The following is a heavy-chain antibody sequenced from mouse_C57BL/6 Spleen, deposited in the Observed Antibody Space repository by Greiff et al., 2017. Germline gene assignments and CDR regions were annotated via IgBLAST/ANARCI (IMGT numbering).Heavy chain of an antibody. J-gene: IGHJ3*01. CDR2: ISSGGDYI. V-gene: IGHV5-9-1*02. Sequence: EVQLQESGEGLVKPGGSLKLSCAASGFTFSSYAMSWVRQTPEKRLEWVAYISSGGDYIYYADTVKGRFTISRDNARNTLYLQMSSLKSEDTAMYYCTRAGYDGYLFAYWGQGTLVTVSA. CDR3: TRAGYDGYLFAY. D-gene: IGHD2-3*01. CDR1: GFTFSSYA.